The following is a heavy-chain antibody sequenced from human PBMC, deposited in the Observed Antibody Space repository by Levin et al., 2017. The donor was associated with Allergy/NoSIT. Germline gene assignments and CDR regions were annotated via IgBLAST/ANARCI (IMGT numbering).Heavy chain of an antibody. D-gene: IGHD2-15*01. CDR1: GASISSYH. V-gene: IGHV4-59*01. CDR3: ARDRVVASSGTYYYYGMAV. Sequence: NASETLSLTCIVSGASISSYHWSWIRQPPGKGLEWIGYIYYSGSTNYNPSLKSRVTMSVDTSRNQFSLTLNSVTAADTAVYYCARDRVVASSGTYYYYGMAVWGQGTTVTVSS. J-gene: IGHJ6*02. CDR2: IYYSGST.